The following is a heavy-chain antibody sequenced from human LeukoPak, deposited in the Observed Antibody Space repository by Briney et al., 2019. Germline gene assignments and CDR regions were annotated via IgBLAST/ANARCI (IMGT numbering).Heavy chain of an antibody. V-gene: IGHV4-34*01. D-gene: IGHD6-19*01. CDR3: ARAPLEPYSSGWCTRGAFDI. CDR1: GGSFSGYY. Sequence: SETLSLTCAVYGGSFSGYYWSWIRQPPGKGLGWIGEINHSGSTNYNPSLKSRVTISVDTSKNQFSLKLSSVTAADTAVYYCARAPLEPYSSGWCTRGAFDIWGQGAMVTVSS. J-gene: IGHJ3*02. CDR2: INHSGST.